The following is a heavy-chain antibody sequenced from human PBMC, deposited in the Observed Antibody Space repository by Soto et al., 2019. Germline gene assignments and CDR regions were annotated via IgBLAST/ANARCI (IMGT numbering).Heavy chain of an antibody. CDR3: ARGRDGDY. V-gene: IGHV1-18*01. Sequence: VHLVQSGAEVKKPGASVKVSCQGSGYAFTTYGITWVRQAPGQGLEWMGWISAHNGNTNYAQKLQGRVTVTRDTSTSTAYMELRSLRYDDTAVYYCARGRDGDYWGQGALVTVSS. CDR2: ISAHNGNT. D-gene: IGHD6-6*01. J-gene: IGHJ4*02. CDR1: GYAFTTYG.